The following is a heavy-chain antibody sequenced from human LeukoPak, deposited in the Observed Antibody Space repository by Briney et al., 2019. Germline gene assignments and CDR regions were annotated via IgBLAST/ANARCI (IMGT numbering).Heavy chain of an antibody. V-gene: IGHV1-2*06. CDR3: ARERGYYFDF. D-gene: IGHD3-10*01. Sequence: ASVKVSCKPYGYTLTGYYMHWVRQAPGQGLEWMGRINPKSGGTNYAQKFQGGVTMTRDTSISTAYLELSRLRSDDTAVYFCARERGYYFDFWGQGTLVTVSS. J-gene: IGHJ4*02. CDR2: INPKSGGT. CDR1: GYTLTGYY.